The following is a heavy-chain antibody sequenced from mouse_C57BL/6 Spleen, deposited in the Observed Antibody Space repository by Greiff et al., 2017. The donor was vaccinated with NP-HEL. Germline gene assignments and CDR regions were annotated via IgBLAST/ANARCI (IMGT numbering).Heavy chain of an antibody. CDR1: GYAFSSSW. V-gene: IGHV1-82*01. D-gene: IGHD1-1*02. CDR2: IYPGDGDT. CDR3: AGGRYFDY. Sequence: QVQLQQSGPELVKPGASVKISCKASGYAFSSSWMNWVKQRPGKGLEWIGRIYPGDGDTNYNGKFKGKATLTADKSSSTAYMQLSSLTSEDSAVYFCAGGRYFDYWGQGTTLTVSS. J-gene: IGHJ2*01.